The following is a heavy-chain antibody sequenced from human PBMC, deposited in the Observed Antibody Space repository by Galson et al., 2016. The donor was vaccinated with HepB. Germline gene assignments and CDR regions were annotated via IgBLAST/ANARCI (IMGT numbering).Heavy chain of an antibody. V-gene: IGHV3-23*01. J-gene: IGHJ4*02. CDR2: ISAHGGGT. Sequence: SLRLSCAASGFTFSTYAMTWVRQAPGKGLEWVSGISAHGGGTYYADSVKGRLTITRDTSKSTVSLQMDSLTAEDTAVYYCTRGLVTVSYDSDEYNPGYVFDYWGQGTLVTVSS. CDR3: TRGLVTVSYDSDEYNPGYVFDY. CDR1: GFTFSTYA. D-gene: IGHD3-16*01.